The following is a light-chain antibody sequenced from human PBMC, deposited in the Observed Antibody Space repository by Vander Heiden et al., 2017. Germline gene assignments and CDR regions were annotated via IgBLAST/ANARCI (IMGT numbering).Light chain of an antibody. Sequence: DIQMTQSRSSVSASVVDRVTVTCRASRIVGNHLAWYQQKPGKAPDLLIFAGSNLQSGVPSRFSGSGSGTQFTLTISSLQPEDFATYYCQQADIFPLTFGGGTKLE. V-gene: IGKV1D-12*01. CDR2: AGS. CDR1: RIVGNH. CDR3: QQADIFPLT. J-gene: IGKJ4*01.